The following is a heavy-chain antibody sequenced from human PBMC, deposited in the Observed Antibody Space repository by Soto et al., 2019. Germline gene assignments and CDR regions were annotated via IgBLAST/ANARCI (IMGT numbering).Heavy chain of an antibody. CDR3: ARASHGYCSSTSCPPIHYYYYYYMDV. Sequence: SETLSLTCTVSGGSISSGGYYWSWIRQHPGKGLEWIGYIYYSGSTYYNPSLKSRVTISVDTSKNQFSLKLSSVTAADTAVYYCARASHGYCSSTSCPPIHYYYYYYMDVWGKGTTVTVSS. J-gene: IGHJ6*03. CDR1: GGSISSGGYY. V-gene: IGHV4-31*03. CDR2: IYYSGST. D-gene: IGHD2-2*01.